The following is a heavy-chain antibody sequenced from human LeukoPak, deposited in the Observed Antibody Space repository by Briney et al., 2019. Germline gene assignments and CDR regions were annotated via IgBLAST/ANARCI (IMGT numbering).Heavy chain of an antibody. CDR1: GFTFNNYA. Sequence: GGSLRLSCAASGFTFNNYAMNWVRQAPGKGLEWVSVMYRDGTTYYTESVKGRFTLSRDYSRSTLYLQMNSLRAEDTAVYYCASGSGVYMFFDCWGQGTLVTVSS. CDR2: MYRDGTT. V-gene: IGHV3-53*01. CDR3: ASGSGVYMFFDC. J-gene: IGHJ4*02. D-gene: IGHD3-10*01.